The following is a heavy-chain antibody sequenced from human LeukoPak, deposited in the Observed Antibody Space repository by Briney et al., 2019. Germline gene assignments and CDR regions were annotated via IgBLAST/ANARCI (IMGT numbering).Heavy chain of an antibody. V-gene: IGHV3-15*01. CDR2: IKTKTDGGTT. J-gene: IGHJ3*02. Sequence: PGGSLRLSCAASGFTFNNAWMSWVRQAPGKGLEWVGRIKTKTDGGTTDYAAPVKGRFTISRDDSKNTLYLQMNSLRAEDTAVYYCAKDQIGWELLDPAFDIWGQGTMVTVSS. D-gene: IGHD1-26*01. CDR1: GFTFNNAW. CDR3: AKDQIGWELLDPAFDI.